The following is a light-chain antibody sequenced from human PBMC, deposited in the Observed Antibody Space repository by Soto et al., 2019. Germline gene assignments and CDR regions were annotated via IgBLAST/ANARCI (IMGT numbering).Light chain of an antibody. CDR1: QSVASRY. J-gene: IGKJ1*01. V-gene: IGKV3-20*01. CDR2: GAS. CDR3: QQFDSSVTWT. Sequence: EIALTQSPGTLSLSPGERATLSCRASQSVASRYLAWYQHKPGQAPRLLIYGASNRATGIPDRFSGSGSGTDFTLTISRLEPEDFAVYYCQQFDSSVTWTFGQWTKVEIK.